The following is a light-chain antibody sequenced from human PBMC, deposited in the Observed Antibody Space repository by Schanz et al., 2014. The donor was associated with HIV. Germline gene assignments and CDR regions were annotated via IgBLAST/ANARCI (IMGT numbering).Light chain of an antibody. Sequence: QSVLTQPPSVSGAPGQRVTISCNGSSSNIGAGYDVHWYQQFPGTAPRLLIFDDNSRPSGVPDRFSGSKSGTSASLAITGLQADDEADYYCQSFDRRMRGLLFGGGTKLTVL. CDR2: DDN. CDR3: QSFDRRMRGLL. V-gene: IGLV1-40*01. CDR1: SSNIGAGYD. J-gene: IGLJ2*01.